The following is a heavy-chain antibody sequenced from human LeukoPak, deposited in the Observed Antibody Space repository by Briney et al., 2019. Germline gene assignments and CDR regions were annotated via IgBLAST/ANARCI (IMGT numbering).Heavy chain of an antibody. Sequence: GPVKVSCAASVFTFIPYVVHWGRQAPGDRREWMGWINAGNGNTKYSQEFQGRVTITRDTSASTAYMELSSLRSEDMAVYYCAGGLLYGDYSETSYYYYMDVWGKGTTVTVSS. CDR3: AGGLLYGDYSETSYYYYMDV. CDR2: INAGNGNT. J-gene: IGHJ6*03. V-gene: IGHV1-3*03. D-gene: IGHD4-17*01. CDR1: VFTFIPYV.